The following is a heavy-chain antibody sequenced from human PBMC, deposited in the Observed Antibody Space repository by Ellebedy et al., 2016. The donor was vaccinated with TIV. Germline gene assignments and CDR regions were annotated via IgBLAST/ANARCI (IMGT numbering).Heavy chain of an antibody. CDR2: ISWNSGSI. Sequence: SLKISCAASGFTFDDYAMHWVRQAPGKGLEWVSGISWNSGSIGYADSVKGRFTISRDNAKNSLYLQMNSLRAEDMALYYCAKGRGFRSITIFPYFDYWGQGTLVTVSS. J-gene: IGHJ4*02. CDR3: AKGRGFRSITIFPYFDY. CDR1: GFTFDDYA. D-gene: IGHD3-9*01. V-gene: IGHV3-9*03.